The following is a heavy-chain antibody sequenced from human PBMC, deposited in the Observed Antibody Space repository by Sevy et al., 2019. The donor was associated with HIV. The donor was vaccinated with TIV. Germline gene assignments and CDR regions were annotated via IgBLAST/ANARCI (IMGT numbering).Heavy chain of an antibody. CDR2: INHSGST. Sequence: SETLSLTCAVYGGSFSGYYWSWIRQPPGKGLEWIGEINHSGSTNYNPAPKSRVTISLDTSTNQVSLRLSSVTAADTAVYYCARVGDILTVYGGYNYMDVWGKGTTVTVSS. D-gene: IGHD3-9*01. V-gene: IGHV4-34*01. CDR1: GGSFSGYY. CDR3: ARVGDILTVYGGYNYMDV. J-gene: IGHJ6*03.